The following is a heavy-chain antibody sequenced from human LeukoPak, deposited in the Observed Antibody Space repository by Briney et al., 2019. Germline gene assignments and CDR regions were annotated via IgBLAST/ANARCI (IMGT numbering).Heavy chain of an antibody. CDR3: ARGLGSYAYSDAFDV. CDR1: GFTFNTYN. Sequence: GGSLRLSCAASGFTFNTYNINWVRQAPGKGLEWVSSISSSSSYIYYSDSVKGRFTISRDDAKNSLYLQMNSLRAEDTAVYYCARGLGSYAYSDAFDVWGQGTMVTVSS. CDR2: ISSSSSYI. D-gene: IGHD5-18*01. J-gene: IGHJ3*01. V-gene: IGHV3-21*01.